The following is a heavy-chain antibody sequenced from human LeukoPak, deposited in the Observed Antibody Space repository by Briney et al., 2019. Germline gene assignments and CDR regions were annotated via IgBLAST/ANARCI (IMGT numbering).Heavy chain of an antibody. CDR2: IRSKAYGGTT. Sequence: GGSLRLSCTASGFTFGDYARSWFRQAPGKGLEWVGFIRSKAYGGTTEYAASVKGRFTISRDDSKSIAYLQMNSLKTEDTAVYYCTRDSADYDFWSGYYRRSWYYYYMDVWGKGTTVTVSS. CDR3: TRDSADYDFWSGYYRRSWYYYYMDV. D-gene: IGHD3-3*01. V-gene: IGHV3-49*03. CDR1: GFTFGDYA. J-gene: IGHJ6*03.